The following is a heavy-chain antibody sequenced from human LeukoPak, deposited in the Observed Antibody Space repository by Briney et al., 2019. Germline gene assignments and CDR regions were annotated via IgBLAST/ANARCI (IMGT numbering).Heavy chain of an antibody. D-gene: IGHD1-26*01. J-gene: IGHJ4*02. CDR2: ISYDGSNK. CDR1: GFTFSSYG. V-gene: IGHV3-30*18. Sequence: GRSLRLSCAASGFTFSSYGMHWVRQAPGKGLEWVAVISYDGSNKYYADSVKGRFTISRDNSKNTLYLQMNSLRAEDTAVYYCAKAPRGGATTIFDYWGQGTLVTVSS. CDR3: AKAPRGGATTIFDY.